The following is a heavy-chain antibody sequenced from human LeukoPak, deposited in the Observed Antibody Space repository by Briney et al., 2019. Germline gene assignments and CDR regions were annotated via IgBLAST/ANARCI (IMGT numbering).Heavy chain of an antibody. D-gene: IGHD3-22*01. CDR1: GGSISSGGYY. CDR3: ARVSGTMIGYFDL. J-gene: IGHJ2*01. V-gene: IGHV4-31*03. CDR2: IYYSGST. Sequence: PSTTLSLTCPVSGGSISSGGYYWSWTRQHPGKGREWIGYIYYSGSTYYNPSLKSRVTISVDTSKNQFSLKLSSVTAADTAVYYCARVSGTMIGYFDLWGRGTLVTVSS.